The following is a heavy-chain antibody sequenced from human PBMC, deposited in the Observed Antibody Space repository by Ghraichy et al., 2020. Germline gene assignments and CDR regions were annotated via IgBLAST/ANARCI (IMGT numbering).Heavy chain of an antibody. D-gene: IGHD3-16*02. CDR1: GYTFTGYY. V-gene: IGHV1-2*02. Sequence: ASVKVSCKASGYTFTGYYMHWVRQAPGQGLEWMGWINPNSGGTNYAQKFQGRVTMTRDTSISTAYMELSRLRSDDTAVYYCARDLQPPDTFGGVIAMYYYYYGMDVWGQGTTVTVSS. CDR3: ARDLQPPDTFGGVIAMYYYYYGMDV. J-gene: IGHJ6*02. CDR2: INPNSGGT.